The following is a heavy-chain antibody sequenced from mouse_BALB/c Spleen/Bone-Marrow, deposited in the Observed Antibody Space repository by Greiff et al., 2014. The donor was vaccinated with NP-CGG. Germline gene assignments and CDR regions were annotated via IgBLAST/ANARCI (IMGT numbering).Heavy chain of an antibody. CDR1: GYPFTGYN. CDR3: ARNHFGSNSLGY. J-gene: IGHJ3*01. D-gene: IGHD1-1*01. CDR2: IDPYYGGT. Sequence: EVQLVESGPELEKPGASVKISCKASGYPFTGYNMNWVKQSDGRSLEWIGNIDPYYGGTSYNQKFRGKATLTVDKSSSTAYMQLTSLTSEDSAVYYCARNHFGSNSLGYWGQGTLVTVSA. V-gene: IGHV1S135*01.